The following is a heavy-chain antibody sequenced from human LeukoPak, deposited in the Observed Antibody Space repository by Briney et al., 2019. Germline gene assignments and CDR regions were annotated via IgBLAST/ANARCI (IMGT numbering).Heavy chain of an antibody. Sequence: PSEPLSLTCAVNGGSFRGYYWTWIRQPPGKGLEWIGEANHNGGTNYSPSLKSRITISVDTSKNQFSLKLNSVTAADTAVYFCARGIVPTGYASFDYWGQGTPVTVSS. CDR1: GGSFRGYY. D-gene: IGHD2-15*01. J-gene: IGHJ4*02. V-gene: IGHV4-34*01. CDR3: ARGIVPTGYASFDY. CDR2: ANHNGGT.